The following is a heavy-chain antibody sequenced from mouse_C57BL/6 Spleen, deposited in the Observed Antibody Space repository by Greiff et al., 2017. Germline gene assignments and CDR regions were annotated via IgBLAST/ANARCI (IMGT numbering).Heavy chain of an antibody. CDR1: GFTFSSYA. V-gene: IGHV5-4*01. CDR2: ISDGGSYT. Sequence: EVMLVESGGGLVKPGGSLKLSCAASGFTFSSYAMSWVRQNPEKRLEWVATISDGGSYTYYPDNVKGRFTISRDNAKNNLYLQMSHLKSEDTAMYYCARDDGTTYFDYWGQGTTLTVSS. J-gene: IGHJ2*01. CDR3: ARDDGTTYFDY. D-gene: IGHD2-3*01.